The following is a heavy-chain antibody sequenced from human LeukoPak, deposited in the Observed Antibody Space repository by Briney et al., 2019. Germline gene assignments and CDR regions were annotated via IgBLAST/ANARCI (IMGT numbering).Heavy chain of an antibody. V-gene: IGHV3-7*01. J-gene: IGHJ4*02. CDR1: EFSVGSNY. CDR3: ARGSSLAY. D-gene: IGHD6-6*01. Sequence: GGSLRLSCAASEFSVGSNYMTWVRQAPGKGLEWVANIKQDGTEKYYVDSVKGRFTISRDNGKNSLYLHMNSLRAEDTAVYYCARGSSLAYWGQGTLVIVSS. CDR2: IKQDGTEK.